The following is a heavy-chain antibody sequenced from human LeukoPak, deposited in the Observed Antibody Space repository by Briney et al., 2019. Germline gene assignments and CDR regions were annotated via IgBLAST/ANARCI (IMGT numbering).Heavy chain of an antibody. CDR2: INHSGST. D-gene: IGHD3-22*01. V-gene: IGHV4-34*01. J-gene: IGHJ6*03. Sequence: SETLSLTCAVYGGSFSGYYWSWIRQPPGKGLEWIGEINHSGSTNYNPSLKSRVTISVDTSKNQFSLKLSSVTAADTAVYYCARAGDSSGNYYYYYMDVWGKGTTVTVSS. CDR3: ARAGDSSGNYYYYYMDV. CDR1: GGSFSGYY.